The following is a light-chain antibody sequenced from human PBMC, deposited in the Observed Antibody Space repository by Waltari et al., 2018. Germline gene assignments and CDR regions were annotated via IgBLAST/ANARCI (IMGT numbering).Light chain of an antibody. V-gene: IGKV3-11*01. CDR3: QQRSHWPPG. CDR1: QSVDNQ. Sequence: EIVLTQSPATLSLSPGARATLSCRASQSVDNQLAWYQQKPGQAPRLLIYDASNKATGIPARFSGSGSGTDFTLTISSLEPEDFALYYCQQRSHWPPGFGGGTKVEIK. CDR2: DAS. J-gene: IGKJ4*01.